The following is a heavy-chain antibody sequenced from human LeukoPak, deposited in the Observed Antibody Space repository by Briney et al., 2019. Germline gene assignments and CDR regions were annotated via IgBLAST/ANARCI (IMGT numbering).Heavy chain of an antibody. J-gene: IGHJ6*03. Sequence: SETLSLTCTVSGTSISSGGYYWTWIRQPAVKGLEWIGRIYYSGSTNYKSSLKSRVTISVDTSKNQFSLKLSSVTAADTAVYYCARTTEGGYSYGYFYYYYMDVWGKGTTVTISS. CDR2: IYYSGST. V-gene: IGHV4-61*10. CDR1: GTSISSGGYY. CDR3: ARTTEGGYSYGYFYYYYMDV. D-gene: IGHD5-18*01.